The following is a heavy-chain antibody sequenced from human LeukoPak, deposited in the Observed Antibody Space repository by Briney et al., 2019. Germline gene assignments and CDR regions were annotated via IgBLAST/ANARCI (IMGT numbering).Heavy chain of an antibody. V-gene: IGHV3-30-3*01. CDR3: AKDFHDFWRDYRRVPAYYFDY. J-gene: IGHJ4*02. D-gene: IGHD3-3*01. CDR1: GFTFSSYA. Sequence: PGGSLRLSCAASGFTFSSYAMHWVRQAPGKGLEWVAVISYDGSNKYYADSVKGRFTISRDNSKNTLYLQMNSLRAEDTAVYYCAKDFHDFWRDYRRVPAYYFDYWGQGTLVTVSS. CDR2: ISYDGSNK.